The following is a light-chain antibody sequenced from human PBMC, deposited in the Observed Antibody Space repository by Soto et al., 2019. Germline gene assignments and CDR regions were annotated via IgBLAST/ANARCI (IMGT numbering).Light chain of an antibody. Sequence: QSVLTQPASVSGSPGQSITISCTGTSSDVGNYNLVSWYQQHPGKAPKLMIYEGSKRPSGVSNRFSGSKSGNTASLTISGLQAEDEADYYCCSYASSSTLNWVFGGGTKLTVL. CDR2: EGS. CDR1: SSDVGNYNL. J-gene: IGLJ3*02. V-gene: IGLV2-23*01. CDR3: CSYASSSTLNWV.